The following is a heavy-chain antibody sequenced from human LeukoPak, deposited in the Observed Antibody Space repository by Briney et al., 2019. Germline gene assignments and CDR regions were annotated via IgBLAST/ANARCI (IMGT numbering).Heavy chain of an antibody. CDR2: IWYDGSNK. CDR1: GFTFSSYG. V-gene: IGHV3-33*06. CDR3: AKILSSGWYSGYGMDV. Sequence: GGSLRLSCAASGFTFSSYGMHWVRQAPGKGLEWVAVIWYDGSNKYYADSVKGRFTISRDNSKNTLYLQMNSLRAEDTAVYYCAKILSSGWYSGYGMDVWGQGTTVTVSS. J-gene: IGHJ6*02. D-gene: IGHD6-19*01.